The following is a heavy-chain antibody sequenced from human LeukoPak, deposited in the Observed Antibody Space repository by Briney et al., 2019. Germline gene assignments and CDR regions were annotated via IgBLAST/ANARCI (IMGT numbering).Heavy chain of an antibody. V-gene: IGHV4-34*01. CDR3: ARTQWVTGRPGEY. D-gene: IGHD1-26*01. CDR2: INHGGIT. J-gene: IGHJ4*02. Sequence: PSETLSLTCTVYGASFSADCWSWIRQPPGKGLEWIGEINHGGITNYNPSLKSRVTISLDTSKNQFSLRLNSVIAADTAVYYCARTQWVTGRPGEYWGQGTLVTVSS. CDR1: GASFSADC.